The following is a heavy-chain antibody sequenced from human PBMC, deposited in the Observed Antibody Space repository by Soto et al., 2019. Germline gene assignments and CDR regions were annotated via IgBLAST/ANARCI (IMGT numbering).Heavy chain of an antibody. CDR3: ARDVNKGLIDY. Sequence: ASVKVSCKASGYTFTGYYMHWVRQAPGQGLEWMGWISANNGNTNYAQKLQGRVTMTTDTSTSTAYMELRSLRSDDTAVYYCARDVNKGLIDYWGQGTLVTVSS. J-gene: IGHJ4*02. V-gene: IGHV1-18*04. CDR2: ISANNGNT. CDR1: GYTFTGYY.